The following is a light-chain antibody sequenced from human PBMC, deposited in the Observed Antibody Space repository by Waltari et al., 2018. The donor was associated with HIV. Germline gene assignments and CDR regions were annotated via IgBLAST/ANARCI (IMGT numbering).Light chain of an antibody. Sequence: DIQMTQSPSSLSTSVGDRVTITCQASQDISKYLNWFQKKPGKAPKLLIYDASNLETGIPSRFSGSGSGTDFTFTISSLQPEDIATYYCQQYDNLPFTFGQGTKLEIK. J-gene: IGKJ2*01. CDR3: QQYDNLPFT. CDR1: QDISKY. V-gene: IGKV1-33*01. CDR2: DAS.